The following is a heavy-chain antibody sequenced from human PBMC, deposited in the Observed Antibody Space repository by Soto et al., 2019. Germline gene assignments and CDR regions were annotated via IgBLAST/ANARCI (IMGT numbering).Heavy chain of an antibody. V-gene: IGHV3-48*03. Sequence: EVQLAESGGGLVQPGGSLRLACAGSGFKFSSYEMNWVRQAPGKGLEWLSFILHRGDTMYYADSVKGRFTISRDNAKNLLYLHMNTLRVEDTAIYYCATRLSVSYGPRFDQWGQGTLVTVSS. CDR2: ILHRGDTM. CDR3: ATRLSVSYGPRFDQ. D-gene: IGHD3-16*01. J-gene: IGHJ4*02. CDR1: GFKFSSYE.